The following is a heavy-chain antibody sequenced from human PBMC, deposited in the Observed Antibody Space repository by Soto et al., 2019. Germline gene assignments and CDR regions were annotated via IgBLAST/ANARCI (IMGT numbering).Heavy chain of an antibody. CDR3: ATIVGANDY. CDR2: IYSSGSA. J-gene: IGHJ4*02. V-gene: IGHV4-4*07. CDR1: GGSIYTYS. Sequence: TSETLSLTCTVSGGSIYTYSWTWLRQPAGKGLEWIGHIYSSGSANYNPSLKSRVSMSVDTSKDQFSLKLNSVTAADTAVYYCATIVGANDYWGQGALVTVS. D-gene: IGHD1-26*01.